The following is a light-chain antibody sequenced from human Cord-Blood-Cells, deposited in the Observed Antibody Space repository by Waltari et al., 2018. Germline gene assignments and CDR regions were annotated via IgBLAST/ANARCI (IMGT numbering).Light chain of an antibody. V-gene: IGKV3-11*01. CDR2: DAS. CDR3: QQRGNWPWT. Sequence: IVLTQSPATLSLSPGERATLSGRARQSVSSYLAWYQQKPGQAPRLLIYDASNRATGIPARFSGSGAGADFTLTISCLGPEDFAVYDCQQRGNWPWTFGQGTKVEIK. J-gene: IGKJ1*01. CDR1: QSVSSY.